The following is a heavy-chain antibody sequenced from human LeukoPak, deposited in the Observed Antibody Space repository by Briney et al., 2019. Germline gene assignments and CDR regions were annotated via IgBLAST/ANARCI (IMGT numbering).Heavy chain of an antibody. J-gene: IGHJ4*02. V-gene: IGHV3-30-3*01. CDR3: ARAHSGTKDFDY. Sequence: AGGSLRLSCAASGFTFSSYAMPWVRQAPGKGLEWVAVISYDGSNKYYADSVKGRFTISRDNSKNTLYLQMNSLRAEDTAVYYCARAHSGTKDFDYWGQGTLVTVSS. CDR1: GFTFSSYA. D-gene: IGHD2-2*01. CDR2: ISYDGSNK.